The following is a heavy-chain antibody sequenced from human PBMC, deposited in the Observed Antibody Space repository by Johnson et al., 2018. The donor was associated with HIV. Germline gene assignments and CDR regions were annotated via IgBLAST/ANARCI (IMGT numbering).Heavy chain of an antibody. CDR3: ARGYCTSSSHCDACDL. CDR2: LSYDGSDK. Sequence: QVQLVESGGGLVKPGGSLRLSCAASGFTFSNAWMNWVRHAPGKGLEWVAVLSYDGSDKYYADSVKGRFTISRDHSKNTLSLQMNSLRAEDTSVCFCARGYCTSSSHCDACDLWGQGRMVTVSS. J-gene: IGHJ3*01. V-gene: IGHV3-30*03. D-gene: IGHD2-2*01. CDR1: GFTFSNAW.